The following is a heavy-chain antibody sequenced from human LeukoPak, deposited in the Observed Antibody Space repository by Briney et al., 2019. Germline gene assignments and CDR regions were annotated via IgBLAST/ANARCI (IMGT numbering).Heavy chain of an antibody. Sequence: SETLSLTCTVSGGSISSYYWSWIRQPPGKGLEWIGYIYYSGSTNYNPSLKSRVTISVDTSKNQFSLKLSSVTAADTAVYYCARGGPTGKPYWYFDLWGRGTLVIVSS. D-gene: IGHD1-1*01. V-gene: IGHV4-59*12. J-gene: IGHJ2*01. CDR2: IYYSGST. CDR1: GGSISSYY. CDR3: ARGGPTGKPYWYFDL.